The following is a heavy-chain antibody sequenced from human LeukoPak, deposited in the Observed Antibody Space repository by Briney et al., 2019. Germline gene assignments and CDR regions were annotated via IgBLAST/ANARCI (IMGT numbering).Heavy chain of an antibody. CDR1: GFTFSNGC. CDR2: IKSKTDGGTT. V-gene: IGHV3-15*01. CDR3: TTTPHYYDYY. D-gene: IGHD3-22*01. Sequence: PGGSLRLSCAASGFTFSNGCKSWVRHAPGAGQERVGRIKSKTDGGTTDYAAPMKGRFTIAGDDSKNTLYLQMNSLKTEDTAVYYCTTTPHYYDYYWGQGTLVTVSS. J-gene: IGHJ4*02.